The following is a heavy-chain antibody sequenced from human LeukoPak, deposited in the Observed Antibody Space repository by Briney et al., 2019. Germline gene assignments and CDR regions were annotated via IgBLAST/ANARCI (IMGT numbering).Heavy chain of an antibody. CDR2: IDIDGSRT. J-gene: IGHJ3*02. CDR3: AKEGAVSVIVVVIGAFDI. Sequence: GGSLRLSCAASGFTFSSSSMHWVRQAPGKGLVWVSRIDIDGSRTNYADSVKGRFTISRDNAKNTLYLQMNSLRAEDTAVYYCAKEGAVSVIVVVIGAFDIWGQGTMVTVSS. D-gene: IGHD3-22*01. V-gene: IGHV3-74*01. CDR1: GFTFSSSS.